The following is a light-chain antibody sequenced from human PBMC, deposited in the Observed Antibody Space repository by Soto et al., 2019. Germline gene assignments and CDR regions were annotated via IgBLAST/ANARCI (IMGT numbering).Light chain of an antibody. V-gene: IGKV3D-20*01. CDR3: QQYGSSLT. J-gene: IGKJ3*01. CDR1: QSISSY. Sequence: EIVMTQSPATLSVSPGERATLSCGASQSISSYLAWYQQKPGLAPRLLIYDASSRATGIPDRFSGSGSGTDFTLTISRLEPEDFVVYYCQQYGSSLTFGPGTKVDIK. CDR2: DAS.